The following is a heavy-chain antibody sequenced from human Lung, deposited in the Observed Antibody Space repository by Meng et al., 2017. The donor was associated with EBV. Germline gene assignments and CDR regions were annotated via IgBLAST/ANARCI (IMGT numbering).Heavy chain of an antibody. V-gene: IGHV1-69*12. D-gene: IGHD3-10*01. CDR1: GGTFRNYA. CDR2: LIPMLGAP. J-gene: IGHJ4*02. Sequence: QVQTGQSGAEVKEPGSSVKVVCKTSGGTFRNYAISWVRQAPGQGLEWLGGLIPMLGAPNYAQKFQGRVTITADESTSTHYMDLNSLRSEDTAVYYCASESGRGYTPDYWGQGTLVTVSS. CDR3: ASESGRGYTPDY.